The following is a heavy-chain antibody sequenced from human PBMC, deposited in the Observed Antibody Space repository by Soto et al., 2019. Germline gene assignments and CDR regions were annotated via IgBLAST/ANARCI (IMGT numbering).Heavy chain of an antibody. CDR2: IYYSGST. CDR1: GGSVNSGGYH. V-gene: IGHV4-31*03. Sequence: KPSETLSLTCTVSGGSVNSGGYHWSWIRQHPGKGLEWIGDIYYSGSTYYNPSLKSRVTISIDTSTNHFPLHLSALTAADTAVYYCARAPIPNWNYYGMDVWGQGTTVTVSS. J-gene: IGHJ6*02. CDR3: ARAPIPNWNYYGMDV. D-gene: IGHD1-1*01.